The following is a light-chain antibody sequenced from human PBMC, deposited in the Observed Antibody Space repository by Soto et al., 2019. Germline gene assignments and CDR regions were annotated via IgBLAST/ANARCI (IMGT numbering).Light chain of an antibody. V-gene: IGLV2-11*01. Sequence: QSALTQPRSVSGSPGQSVTISCTGTSSDVGGYDSVSWYQHHPGKAPKLMNYDVSKRPSGVPDRFSGSKSGNTASLTISGLHAEDEADYYCCSFAGNDTVVFGGGPKLTVL. CDR2: DVS. CDR3: CSFAGNDTVV. CDR1: SSDVGGYDS. J-gene: IGLJ2*01.